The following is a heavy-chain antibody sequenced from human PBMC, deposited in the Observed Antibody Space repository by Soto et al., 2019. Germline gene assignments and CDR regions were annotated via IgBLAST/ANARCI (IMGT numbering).Heavy chain of an antibody. CDR1: GFTFSSSA. J-gene: IGHJ4*02. Sequence: GGSLRLSCAASGFTFSSSAMSWVRQAPVKGLEWVSGISGSGGSTYYADYVKGRFTISRDNSKNKLYLQMNSLRAEDTAVYYCATRFTIVVVPAATFDYWGQGTLVTVSS. CDR3: ATRFTIVVVPAATFDY. CDR2: ISGSGGST. D-gene: IGHD2-2*01. V-gene: IGHV3-23*01.